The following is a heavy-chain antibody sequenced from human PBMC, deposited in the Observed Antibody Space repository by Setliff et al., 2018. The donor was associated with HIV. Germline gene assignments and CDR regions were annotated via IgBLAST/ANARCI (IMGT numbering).Heavy chain of an antibody. D-gene: IGHD3-16*01. V-gene: IGHV4-39*07. CDR1: GDSISSSTYC. CDR3: ARDRNDYGWGSHSPMGWFDP. CDR2: ICGTWKT. J-gene: IGHJ5*02. Sequence: PSETLSLTCTVSGDSISSSTYCWGWIRQPPGKGLEWIGSICGTWKTYYNPSLKSRVTISVDTSKNQLSLKLSSVTAADTAVYYCARDRNDYGWGSHSPMGWFDPWGQGTLVTVSS.